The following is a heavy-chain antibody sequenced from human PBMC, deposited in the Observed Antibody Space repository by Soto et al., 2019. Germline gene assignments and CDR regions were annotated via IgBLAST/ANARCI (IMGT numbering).Heavy chain of an antibody. CDR2: IYWNDDK. Sequence: SGPTLVKPTQTLTLTCTFSGFSLSTSGVGVGWIRQPPGKALEWLALIYWNDDKRYSPSLKSRLTITKDTSKNQVVLTMTNMDPVDTATYYCARLIWWLRPHLHRAWYYFDYWGQGTLVTVSS. J-gene: IGHJ4*02. D-gene: IGHD5-12*01. CDR3: ARLIWWLRPHLHRAWYYFDY. V-gene: IGHV2-5*01. CDR1: GFSLSTSGVG.